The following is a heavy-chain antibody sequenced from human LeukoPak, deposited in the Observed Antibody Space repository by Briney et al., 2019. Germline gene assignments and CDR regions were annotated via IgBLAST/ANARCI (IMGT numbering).Heavy chain of an antibody. CDR1: GYTFTGYC. CDR3: ARWPVGFGKYYYDSSGYYQGS. V-gene: IGHV1-2*06. CDR2: INPNSGGT. Sequence: GASVKVSCKASGYTFTGYCMHWVRQAPGQGLEWMGRINPNSGGTNYAQKFQGRVTMTRDTSISTAYMELSRLRSDDTAVYYCARWPVGFGKYYYDSSGYYQGSWGQGTLVTVSS. J-gene: IGHJ4*02. D-gene: IGHD3-22*01.